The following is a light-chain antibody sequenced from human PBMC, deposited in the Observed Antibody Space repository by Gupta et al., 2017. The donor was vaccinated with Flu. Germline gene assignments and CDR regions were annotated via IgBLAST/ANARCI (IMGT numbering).Light chain of an antibody. Sequence: SFELPQPPSVSVSPGQTASITCSGDRLGDKYVCWYQQKPVQSPVLFIYHDSNRPSQISERFSGSNSGNTATLTISGTQACDEADYYWQAVYSSTVVFGGGTKLTVL. V-gene: IGLV3-1*01. CDR1: RLGDKY. CDR2: HDS. CDR3: QAVYSSTVV. J-gene: IGLJ2*01.